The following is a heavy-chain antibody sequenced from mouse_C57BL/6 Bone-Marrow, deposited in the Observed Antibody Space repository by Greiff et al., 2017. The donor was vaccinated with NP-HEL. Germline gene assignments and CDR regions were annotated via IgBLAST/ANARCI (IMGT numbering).Heavy chain of an antibody. D-gene: IGHD3-1*01. CDR3: ARGNFGYFDY. CDR1: GFTFSSYA. J-gene: IGHJ2*01. Sequence: EVKVEESGGGLVKPGGSLKLSCAASGFTFSSYAMSWVRQTPEKRLEWVATISDGGSYTYYPDNVKGRFTISRDNAKNNLYLQMSHLKSEDTAMYYCARGNFGYFDYWGQGTTLTVSS. V-gene: IGHV5-4*03. CDR2: ISDGGSYT.